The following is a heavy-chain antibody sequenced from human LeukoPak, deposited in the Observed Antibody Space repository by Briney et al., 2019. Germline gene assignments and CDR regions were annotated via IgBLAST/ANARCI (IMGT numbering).Heavy chain of an antibody. CDR2: IRSKANGGTT. Sequence: PGRSLRLSCTTSGLTFGDYAVTWVRQAPGKGLEWAGFIRSKANGGTTEYAASVKGRFTISRDDSRSIAYLEMNSLKIEDTAVYYCTTGSYYDSSGYRFDYWGQGTLVTVSS. CDR3: TTGSYYDSSGYRFDY. V-gene: IGHV3-49*04. J-gene: IGHJ4*02. D-gene: IGHD3-22*01. CDR1: GLTFGDYA.